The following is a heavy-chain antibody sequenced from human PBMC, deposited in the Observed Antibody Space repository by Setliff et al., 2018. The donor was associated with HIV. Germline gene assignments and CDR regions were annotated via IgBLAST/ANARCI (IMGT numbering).Heavy chain of an antibody. D-gene: IGHD3-22*01. CDR2: INYSGTT. CDR1: GGSFSGYS. V-gene: IGHV4-34*01. Sequence: SETLSLTCVVSGGSFSGYSWVWIRQPPGKGLEWIGIINYSGTTHYNPSLKSRVTISVATSKNQFSLRLSSVTAADTAVYYCARHSGSGYYLIDPWGQGTLVTVSS. J-gene: IGHJ5*02. CDR3: ARHSGSGYYLIDP.